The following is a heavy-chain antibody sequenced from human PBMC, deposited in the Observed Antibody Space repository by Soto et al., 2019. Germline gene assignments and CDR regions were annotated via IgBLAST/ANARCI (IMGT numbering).Heavy chain of an antibody. V-gene: IGHV1-3*05. CDR1: GYTFTTYA. CDR2: ITAGNGKT. J-gene: IGHJ5*02. D-gene: IGHD6-13*01. CDR3: ARGLVDYSNLDL. Sequence: QVQLVQSGAAENKPGASVKISCKASGYTFTTYALHWVRQAPGQQGQRLEWLGRITAGNGKTTYSQKFQDRVTITRDAFATTADMELSSLTSEDTAVYYCARGLVDYSNLDLWGQGTLVTVSS.